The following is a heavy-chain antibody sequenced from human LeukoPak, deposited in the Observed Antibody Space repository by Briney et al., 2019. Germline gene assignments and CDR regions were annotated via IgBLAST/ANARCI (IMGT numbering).Heavy chain of an antibody. D-gene: IGHD6-19*01. Sequence: ASVKVSCKASGYTFTSYAMHWVRQAPGQRLEWMGWINAGNGNTKHSQKFQGRVTITRDTSASTAYMELSSLRSEDTAVYYCARDRYSSGWHAFDYWGQGTLVTVSS. V-gene: IGHV1-3*01. CDR1: GYTFTSYA. CDR3: ARDRYSSGWHAFDY. CDR2: INAGNGNT. J-gene: IGHJ4*02.